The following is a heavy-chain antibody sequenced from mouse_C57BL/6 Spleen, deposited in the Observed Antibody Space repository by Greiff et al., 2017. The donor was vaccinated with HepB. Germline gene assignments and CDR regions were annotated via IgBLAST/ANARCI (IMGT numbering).Heavy chain of an antibody. V-gene: IGHV1-42*01. D-gene: IGHD2-1*01. CDR1: GYSFTGYY. CDR3: ARSLFYGNYWFAY. Sequence: VQLQQSGPELVKPGASVKISCKASGYSFTGYYMNWVKQSPEKSLEWIGEINPSTGGTTYNQKFKAKATLTVDKSSSTAYMQLKSLTSEDSAVYYCARSLFYGNYWFAYWGQGTLVTVSA. CDR2: INPSTGGT. J-gene: IGHJ3*01.